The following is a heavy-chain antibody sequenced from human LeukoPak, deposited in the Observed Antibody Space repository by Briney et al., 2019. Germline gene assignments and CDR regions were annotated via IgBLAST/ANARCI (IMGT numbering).Heavy chain of an antibody. V-gene: IGHV3-33*08. CDR3: ARDHPPHEQQLVRGDY. CDR1: GFTFSSYG. CDR2: IWYDGSNK. D-gene: IGHD6-13*01. Sequence: QPGGSLRLSCAASGFTFSSYGMHWVRQAPGKGLEWVAVIWYDGSNKYYADSVKGRFTISRDNSKNTLYLQMNSLRAEDTAVYYCARDHPPHEQQLVRGDYWGQGTLVTVSS. J-gene: IGHJ4*02.